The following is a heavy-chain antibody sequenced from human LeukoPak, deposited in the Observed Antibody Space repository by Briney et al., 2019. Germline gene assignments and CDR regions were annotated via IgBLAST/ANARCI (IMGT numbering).Heavy chain of an antibody. D-gene: IGHD5-18*01. J-gene: IGHJ4*02. Sequence: GGSLRLSCAASGFTFSSYAMHWVRQAPGKGLEYVSAISSNGGSTYYANSVKGRFTISRDNSKNTLYLQMGSLRAEDMAVYYCARGQKYRNGYTVTELGSGHFAYLCQGTLVTVAS. CDR3: ARGQKYRNGYTVTELGSGHFAY. CDR1: GFTFSSYA. CDR2: ISSNGGST. V-gene: IGHV3-64*01.